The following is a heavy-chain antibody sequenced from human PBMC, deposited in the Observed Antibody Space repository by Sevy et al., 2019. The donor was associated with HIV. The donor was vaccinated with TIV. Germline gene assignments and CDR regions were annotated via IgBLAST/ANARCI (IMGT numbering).Heavy chain of an antibody. J-gene: IGHJ6*03. CDR1: GFTFSSYS. CDR3: ARDQEWPTKTYMDV. V-gene: IGHV3-21*01. D-gene: IGHD2-8*01. Sequence: GSLRLSCAASGFTFSSYSMNWVRQAPGKGLEWVSSISSSSSYIYYADSVKGRFTISRDNAKNSLYLQMNSLRAEDTAVYYCARDQEWPTKTYMDVWGKGTTVTVSS. CDR2: ISSSSSYI.